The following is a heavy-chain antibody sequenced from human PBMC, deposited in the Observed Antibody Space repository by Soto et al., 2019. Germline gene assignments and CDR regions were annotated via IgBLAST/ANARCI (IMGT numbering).Heavy chain of an antibody. Sequence: QVQLVQSGAEVKKPGSSVKVSCKASGGTFSSYTISWVRQAPGQGLEWMGRILPILGIANYAQKFQGRVTLTTAKSTSTAYMELSSLRSEATAVYYCAGVSYSSGWDIWGQGTMVTVSS. CDR2: ILPILGIA. V-gene: IGHV1-69*02. J-gene: IGHJ3*02. CDR3: AGVSYSSGWDI. CDR1: GGTFSSYT. D-gene: IGHD6-19*01.